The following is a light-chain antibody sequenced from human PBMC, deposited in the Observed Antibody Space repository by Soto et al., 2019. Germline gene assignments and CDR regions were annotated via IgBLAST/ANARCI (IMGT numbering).Light chain of an antibody. V-gene: IGLV2-14*01. CDR1: ISDVGGYNY. Sequence: QSALTQPASVSGSPGQSITISCTGTISDVGGYNYVSWYQQHPGKAPKLMIYDVSNRPSGVSNRFSGSKSGNTASLTISGLQAEEEADYYCSSYTSTNVFGTGTKVTVL. CDR2: DVS. CDR3: SSYTSTNV. J-gene: IGLJ1*01.